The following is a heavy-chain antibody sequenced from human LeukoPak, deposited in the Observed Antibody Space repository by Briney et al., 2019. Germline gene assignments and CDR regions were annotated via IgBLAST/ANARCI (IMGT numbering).Heavy chain of an antibody. Sequence: ASVKVSCKASGYTFTGYYMHWVRQAPGQGLERMGWINPNSGGTNYAQKLQGRVTMTTDTSTSTAYMELRSLRSDDTAVYYCARLHDEYYYDSSGYYTADYWGQGTLVTVSS. CDR3: ARLHDEYYYDSSGYYTADY. CDR1: GYTFTGYY. D-gene: IGHD3-22*01. V-gene: IGHV1-2*02. CDR2: INPNSGGT. J-gene: IGHJ4*02.